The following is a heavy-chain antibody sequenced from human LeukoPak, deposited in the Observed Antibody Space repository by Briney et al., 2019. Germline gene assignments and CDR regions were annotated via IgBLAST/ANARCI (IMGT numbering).Heavy chain of an antibody. D-gene: IGHD3-10*01. Sequence: PGGSLRLSCAASGFTFSNYAMGWVRQAPGKGLEWVSVVTGSGGGTDYADSVKGRFTISRDNSKNTLYLQMNSLRAEDTAVYYCAKGLGSGSGYFDYWGQGTLVTVSS. V-gene: IGHV3-23*01. CDR1: GFTFSNYA. J-gene: IGHJ4*02. CDR3: AKGLGSGSGYFDY. CDR2: VTGSGGGT.